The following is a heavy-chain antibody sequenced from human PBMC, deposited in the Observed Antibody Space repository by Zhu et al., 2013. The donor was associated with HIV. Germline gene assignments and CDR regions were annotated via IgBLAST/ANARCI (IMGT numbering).Heavy chain of an antibody. CDR3: ATVIDCVNGVCQAY. V-gene: IGHV1-24*01. D-gene: IGHD2-8*01. CDR1: GSTVTELS. J-gene: IGHJ4*02. Sequence: QVQLVQSGPEAKKPGASVKVSCKVSGSTVTELSMNWVRQAPGQGLEWMGGFNPENGETIYAPDFQGRVALTDDTSTNTAYMEVSSLRSEDTAVYYCATVIDCVNGVCQAYWGQGTLVTVSS. CDR2: FNPENGET.